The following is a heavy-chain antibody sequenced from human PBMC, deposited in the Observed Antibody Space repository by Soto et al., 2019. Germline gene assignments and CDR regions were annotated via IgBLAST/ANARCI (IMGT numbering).Heavy chain of an antibody. CDR1: GFTFSSYA. V-gene: IGHV3-23*01. CDR3: ANGHDFWSGYPSFDYYMDV. CDR2: ISGSGGST. Sequence: GGSLRLSCAASGFTFSSYAMSWVRQAPGKGLEWVSAISGSGGSTYYADSVKGRFTISRDNSKNTLYLQMNSLRAEDTAVYYCANGHDFWSGYPSFDYYMDVWGKGTTVTVSS. J-gene: IGHJ6*03. D-gene: IGHD3-3*01.